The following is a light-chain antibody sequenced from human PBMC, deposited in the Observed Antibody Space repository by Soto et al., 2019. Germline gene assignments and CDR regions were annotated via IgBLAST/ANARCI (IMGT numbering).Light chain of an antibody. CDR1: QSLLHSSGYNY. CDR3: MQALQTPIT. CDR2: LGS. V-gene: IGKV2-28*01. J-gene: IGKJ5*01. Sequence: DIVMTQSPLSLPVTPGEPASISCRSSQSLLHSSGYNYLDWYLQKPGQSPQLLIYLGSNRASGVPERFSGSGSSTDFTLKISRVEAEDVGVYYCMQALQTPITFGQGTRLEIK.